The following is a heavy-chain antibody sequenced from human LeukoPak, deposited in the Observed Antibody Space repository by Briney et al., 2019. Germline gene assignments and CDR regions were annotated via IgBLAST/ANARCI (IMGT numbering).Heavy chain of an antibody. V-gene: IGHV1-18*01. J-gene: IGHJ4*02. D-gene: IGHD6-19*01. CDR3: ARDPSNTSGRNLFFDY. Sequence: ASVKVSCKAFGYIFNKYGVSWVRQAPGQGLEWLAWISCYNGDTNYAQKFQGRVTVTTDTSTSTVFMELRNLNTDDTAVYYCARDPSNTSGRNLFFDYWGQGTLVTVSS. CDR1: GYIFNKYG. CDR2: ISCYNGDT.